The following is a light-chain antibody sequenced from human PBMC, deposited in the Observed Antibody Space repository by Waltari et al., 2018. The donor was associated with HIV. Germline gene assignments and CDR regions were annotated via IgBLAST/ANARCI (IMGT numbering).Light chain of an antibody. CDR2: QDS. CDR1: KLGNRF. V-gene: IGLV3-1*01. J-gene: IGLJ1*01. Sequence: DLSQPASVSVSPGQTATVTCSGDKLGNRFVCWYRQKSGQHPELIIYQDSSRPSGISYRFSGATYGNKATLTIRGTQSIDEGDYYCQAWDSNTFVFGSGTRVTVL. CDR3: QAWDSNTFV.